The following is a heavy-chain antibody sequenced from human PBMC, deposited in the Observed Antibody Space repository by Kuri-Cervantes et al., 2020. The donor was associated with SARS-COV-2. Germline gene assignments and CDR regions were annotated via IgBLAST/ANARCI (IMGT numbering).Heavy chain of an antibody. V-gene: IGHV1-46*01. Sequence: ASVKVSCKASGYTFTSNFMHWVRQATGQGLEWMGVIDPIYGSTTSAQKFQGRVTMTRDRSTSTAYMELSSLRSEDTAVYYCARVGYDFWSGPNWFDPWGQGTLVTVSS. D-gene: IGHD3-3*01. CDR1: GYTFTSNF. J-gene: IGHJ5*02. CDR3: ARVGYDFWSGPNWFDP. CDR2: IDPIYGST.